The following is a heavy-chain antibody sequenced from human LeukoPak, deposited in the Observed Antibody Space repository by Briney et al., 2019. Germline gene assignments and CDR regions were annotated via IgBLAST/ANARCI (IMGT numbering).Heavy chain of an antibody. CDR3: AKGESEHSGNYLDNWFDP. CDR1: GFTLSNYG. Sequence: GGSLRLSCAASGFTLSNYGMHWVRQAPGKGLEWVTVISYDGNNKYYADSVKGRFTVSRDNSKNTLYLRMNSLRAEDTAVYYCAKGESEHSGNYLDNWFDPWGLGTLVTVSS. V-gene: IGHV3-30*18. CDR2: ISYDGNNK. D-gene: IGHD1-26*01. J-gene: IGHJ5*02.